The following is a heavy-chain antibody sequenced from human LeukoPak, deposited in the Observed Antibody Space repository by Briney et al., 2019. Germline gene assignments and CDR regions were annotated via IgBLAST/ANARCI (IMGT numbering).Heavy chain of an antibody. CDR3: ARGGYYDSSGFSIYYYYYMDV. CDR1: GYTFTSYD. Sequence: ASVKVSCKASGYTFTSYDINWVRQAPGRGLEWMGWMNPNSGNTGYAQKFQGRVTITRNTSISTAYMELSSLRSEDTAVYYCARGGYYDSSGFSIYYYYYMDVWGKGPRSPSP. V-gene: IGHV1-8*03. CDR2: MNPNSGNT. J-gene: IGHJ6*03. D-gene: IGHD3-22*01.